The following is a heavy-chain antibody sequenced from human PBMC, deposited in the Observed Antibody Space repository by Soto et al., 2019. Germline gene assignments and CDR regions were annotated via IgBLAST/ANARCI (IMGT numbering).Heavy chain of an antibody. D-gene: IGHD3-9*01. J-gene: IGHJ4*02. CDR2: ISAYNGST. CDR3: ARAVLRYFDWLLY. Sequence: ASVKVSCKASGYTFTSYGISWVRQAPGQGLEWMGWISAYNGSTSYAQKFQGRVTMTRDTSTSTVYMELSSLRSEDTAVYYCARAVLRYFDWLLYWGQGTLVTVSS. V-gene: IGHV1-18*01. CDR1: GYTFTSYG.